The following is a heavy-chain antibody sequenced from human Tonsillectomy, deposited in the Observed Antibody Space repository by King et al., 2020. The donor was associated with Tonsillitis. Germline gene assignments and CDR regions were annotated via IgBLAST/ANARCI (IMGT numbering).Heavy chain of an antibody. V-gene: IGHV4-39*07. CDR1: GGSISSSSYY. Sequence: QLQESGPGLVKPSETLSLTCTVSGGSISSSSYYWGWIRQPPGKGLEWIGSIYYSGSTYYNPSLKSRVTISVDTSKNQFSLNLSSVTAADTAVYYCARNPYSSSWYLNYFDYWGQGTLVTVSS. J-gene: IGHJ4*02. CDR2: IYYSGST. D-gene: IGHD6-13*01. CDR3: ARNPYSSSWYLNYFDY.